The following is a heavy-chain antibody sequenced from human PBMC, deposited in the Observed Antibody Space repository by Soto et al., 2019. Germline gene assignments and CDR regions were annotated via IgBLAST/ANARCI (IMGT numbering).Heavy chain of an antibody. CDR2: ICHNGGSK. J-gene: IGHJ4*02. Sequence: GGSLRLSCAASGFTFSSYAMSWVRQAPGKGLEWVSVICHNGGSKYYADSVRGRFTISRDNSKNTLYLQMNSLRSEDTAVYYCAKAPDFGDYIHYFDYWGQGTLVTVSS. CDR3: AKAPDFGDYIHYFDY. D-gene: IGHD4-17*01. V-gene: IGHV3-23*01. CDR1: GFTFSSYA.